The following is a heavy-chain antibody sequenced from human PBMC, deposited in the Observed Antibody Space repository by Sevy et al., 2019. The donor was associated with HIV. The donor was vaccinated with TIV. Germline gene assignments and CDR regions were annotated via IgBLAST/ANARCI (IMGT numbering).Heavy chain of an antibody. Sequence: SETLSLTCAVSDGSIGAGGYSWSWIRQHPGKGLEWVGYIFHSGKTYFNSSLEGRVTISVHTSKTQFSLKLTSVTAADTAIYYCARHGGGSNYYAMDVWGQGTTVTVSS. CDR2: IFHSGKT. CDR1: DGSIGAGGYS. D-gene: IGHD2-15*01. V-gene: IGHV4-31*11. J-gene: IGHJ6*02. CDR3: ARHGGGSNYYAMDV.